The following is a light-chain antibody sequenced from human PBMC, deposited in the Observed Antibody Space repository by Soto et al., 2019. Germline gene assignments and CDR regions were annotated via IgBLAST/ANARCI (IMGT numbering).Light chain of an antibody. CDR3: QQYNNWPQT. Sequence: ETVMTQAPATLSVSPRERATLSCRASQSVSSNLAWYQQKPGQAPRLLIYGASTRATGIPARFSGSGSGTEFTLTISSLQSEDFAVYYCQQYNNWPQTFGQGTKVDIK. V-gene: IGKV3-15*01. J-gene: IGKJ1*01. CDR2: GAS. CDR1: QSVSSN.